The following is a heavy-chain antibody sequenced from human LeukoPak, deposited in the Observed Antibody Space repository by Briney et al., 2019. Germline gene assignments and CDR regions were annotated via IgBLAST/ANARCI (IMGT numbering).Heavy chain of an antibody. CDR2: ISSSSIYI. CDR1: EFTFSSYS. V-gene: IGHV3-21*01. J-gene: IGHJ4*02. CDR3: GGRWYFDY. D-gene: IGHD1-26*01. Sequence: GGSLRLSCAASEFTFSSYSMGWVRLPPGQGLEWVSSISSSSIYIYYADSVKGRFTVSRDNSKNTLYLQMNSPRAEDTAVYYCGGRWYFDYWGQGTLVTVSS.